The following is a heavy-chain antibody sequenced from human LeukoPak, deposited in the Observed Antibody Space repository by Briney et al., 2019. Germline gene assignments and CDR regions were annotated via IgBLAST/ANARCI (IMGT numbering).Heavy chain of an antibody. J-gene: IGHJ4*02. CDR2: ISYDGSNK. Sequence: GGSLRLSCAASGFIFSSYGMHWVRQAPGKGLEWVAVISYDGSNKYYADSVKGRFTISRDNSKNTLYLQMNSLRAEDTAVYYCAKDGRVLGFGSGSYYFDYWGQGTLVTVSS. D-gene: IGHD3-10*01. CDR3: AKDGRVLGFGSGSYYFDY. CDR1: GFIFSSYG. V-gene: IGHV3-30*18.